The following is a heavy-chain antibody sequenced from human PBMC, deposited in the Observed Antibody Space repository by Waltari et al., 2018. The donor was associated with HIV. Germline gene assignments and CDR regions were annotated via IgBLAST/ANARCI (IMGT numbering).Heavy chain of an antibody. J-gene: IGHJ3*02. CDR1: GVNIGEYA. D-gene: IGHD6-19*01. CDR3: SRAGRGYQALPAGFDM. V-gene: IGHV3-49*04. Sequence: EVHLTEAGGGLIQPGRSLRLSCTASGVNIGEYAMSWVRQAPGKGLEWVSFIRSKAYGGTTEYAASVRGRFSVSRDDSKSIVYLYMSGLKTDDTGTYFCSRAGRGYQALPAGFDMWGQGTVVTVSS. CDR2: IRSKAYGGTT.